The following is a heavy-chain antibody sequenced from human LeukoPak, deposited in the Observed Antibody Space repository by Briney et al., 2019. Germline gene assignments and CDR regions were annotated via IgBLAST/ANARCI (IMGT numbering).Heavy chain of an antibody. CDR1: GGTFSSYA. CDR3: ARSAYYYGSGKLNWFDP. V-gene: IGHV1-69*05. Sequence: SVKVSCKASGGTFSSYAISWVRQAPGQGLEWMGGIIPIFGTANYAQKFQGRVTITTDESTSTAYMELSSLRSEDTAVYYCARSAYYYGSGKLNWFDPWGQGTLVTVSS. J-gene: IGHJ5*02. D-gene: IGHD3-10*01. CDR2: IIPIFGTA.